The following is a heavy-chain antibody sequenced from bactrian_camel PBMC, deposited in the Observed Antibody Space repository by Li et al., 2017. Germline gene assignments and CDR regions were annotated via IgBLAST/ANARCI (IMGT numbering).Heavy chain of an antibody. V-gene: IGHV3-2*01. CDR2: MTSDGSNT. D-gene: IGHD6*01. Sequence: HVQLVESGGGLVQPGGSLRLSCAASGFAFSANDMSWVRQAPGKGLDWVTIMTSDGSNTAYAASVKGRFTISRDSARNTVYLQMNNLQPEDTATYYCAEGRGSRGEHCYSLNYWGRGTQVTVS. CDR1: GFAFSAND. J-gene: IGHJ4*01. CDR3: AEGRGSRGEHCYSLNY.